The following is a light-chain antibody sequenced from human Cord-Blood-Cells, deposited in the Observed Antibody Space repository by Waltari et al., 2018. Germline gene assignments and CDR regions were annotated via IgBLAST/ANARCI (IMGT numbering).Light chain of an antibody. CDR1: QSVSSY. CDR3: QQRSNWPIFT. J-gene: IGKJ3*01. Sequence: EIVLTQSPATLSLSPGERATLSCRASQSVSSYLAWYQQKPGQAPRLLIYDASNRATGIPARFSGSGSGTDFTLTISSLEPEDFAVYYCQQRSNWPIFTFG. V-gene: IGKV3-11*01. CDR2: DAS.